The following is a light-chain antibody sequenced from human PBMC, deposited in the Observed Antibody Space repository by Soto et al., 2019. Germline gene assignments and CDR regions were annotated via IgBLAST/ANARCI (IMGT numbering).Light chain of an antibody. CDR2: AAS. J-gene: IGKJ2*01. CDR3: QQSYSSPYT. CDR1: QSISTY. V-gene: IGKV1-39*01. Sequence: DIQMTQSPSSLSASVGDRVTITCRASQSISTYLNWYQQKPGKVPKFLIYAASSLQSGVPSRFSGSGSGTDFTLTISSLQPEDFATYYCQQSYSSPYTFGQGTKLEIK.